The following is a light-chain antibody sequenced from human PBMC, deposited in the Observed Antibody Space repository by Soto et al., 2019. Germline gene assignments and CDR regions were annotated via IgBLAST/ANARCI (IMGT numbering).Light chain of an antibody. CDR3: SSYTTTSSYV. CDR1: SSDIGSYNY. J-gene: IGLJ1*01. Sequence: QSVLTQPASVSGSPGQSITISCTGTSSDIGSYNYVSWYQQHPGKAPKLMIYDVNNRPSGISDRFSGSKSGNTASLTISGFQAEDEADYYCSSYTTTSSYVFGTGTKLTVL. CDR2: DVN. V-gene: IGLV2-14*01.